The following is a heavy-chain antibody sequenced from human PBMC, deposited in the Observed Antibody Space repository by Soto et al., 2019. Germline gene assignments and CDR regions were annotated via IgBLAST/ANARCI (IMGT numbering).Heavy chain of an antibody. V-gene: IGHV3-48*02. J-gene: IGHJ6*02. D-gene: IGHD6-6*01. CDR3: ARPEYSSSSYGMDL. CDR2: ISSSSSTI. Sequence: EVQLVESGGGLVQPGGSLRLSCAASGFTFSSYSMNWVRQAPGKGLEWVSYISSSSSTIYYADSVKGRFTISSDNAKNSLYLQMNRLRDGDTAVYYCARPEYSSSSYGMDLWGQGTTVTVSS. CDR1: GFTFSSYS.